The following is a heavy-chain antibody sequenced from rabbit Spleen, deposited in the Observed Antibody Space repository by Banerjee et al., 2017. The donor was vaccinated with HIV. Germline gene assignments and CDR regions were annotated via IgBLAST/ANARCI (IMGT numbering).Heavy chain of an antibody. CDR1: GFPFSEKAV. J-gene: IGHJ6*01. CDR2: IYAGSSGTT. CDR3: ARDTGSSFSTYGMDL. Sequence: EESGGGLVKPGGTLTLTCKASGFPFSEKAVMCWVRQAPGKGLTWIACIYAGSSGTTYYASWAKGRFTISKTSSTTVTLQMTSLTAADTATYFCARDTGSSFSTYGMDLWGPGTLVTVS. D-gene: IGHD8-1*01. V-gene: IGHV1S40*01.